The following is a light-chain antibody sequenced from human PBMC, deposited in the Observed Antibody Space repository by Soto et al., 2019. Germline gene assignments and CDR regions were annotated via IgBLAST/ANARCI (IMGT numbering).Light chain of an antibody. CDR3: RSSTDRTPLGV. V-gene: IGLV2-14*03. J-gene: IGLJ1*01. CDR2: GVS. Sequence: QSVLTQPASVSGFPGQSITFSCTGIYTYVSWYQQYPGKAPKLIIYGVSSRPSGVSNRFSGSKSGTTASLTISGLQPEDEADYYCRSSTDRTPLGVFGTGTKLTVL. CDR1: YTY.